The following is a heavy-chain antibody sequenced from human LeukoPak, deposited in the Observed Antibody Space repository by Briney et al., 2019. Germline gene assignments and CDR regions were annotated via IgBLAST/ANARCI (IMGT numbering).Heavy chain of an antibody. D-gene: IGHD3-22*01. Sequence: GGSLRLSCAASGFTFSSYAMHWVRQAPGKGLEWVAVISYDGSNKYYADSVKGRFTISRDNSKNTLYLQMNSLRAEDTAVYYCARDWYYDSMLFDYWGQGTLVTVSS. CDR2: ISYDGSNK. CDR3: ARDWYYDSMLFDY. J-gene: IGHJ4*02. CDR1: GFTFSSYA. V-gene: IGHV3-30*04.